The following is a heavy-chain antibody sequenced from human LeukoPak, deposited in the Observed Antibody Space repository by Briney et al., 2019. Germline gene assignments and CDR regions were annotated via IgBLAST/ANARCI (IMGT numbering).Heavy chain of an antibody. Sequence: GGSLRLSCAASGFAFSGYAMNWVRQAPGKGLEWVSVVRSSGDSAYYADFVKGRFTISRDNSKNTLYLQMNSLRAEDTAVYYCAKGYYASGSSLSAFDSWGQGTLVTVSS. CDR3: AKGYYASGSSLSAFDS. CDR2: VRSSGDSA. D-gene: IGHD3-10*01. V-gene: IGHV3-23*01. J-gene: IGHJ4*02. CDR1: GFAFSGYA.